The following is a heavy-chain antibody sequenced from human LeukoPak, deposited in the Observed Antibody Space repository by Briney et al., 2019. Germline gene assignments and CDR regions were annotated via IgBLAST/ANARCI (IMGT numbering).Heavy chain of an antibody. CDR1: ELTFSSSW. CDR3: ARDLAYSRLDY. D-gene: IGHD5-18*01. Sequence: GGSLRLSCAASELTFSSSWMDWVRQAPGKGLEWVASINPEGSEKYSADSVKGRFTISRDNAKNSLYLQMDSLRVEDTAFYYCARDLAYSRLDYWGQGMLVTVSS. V-gene: IGHV3-7*01. CDR2: INPEGSEK. J-gene: IGHJ4*02.